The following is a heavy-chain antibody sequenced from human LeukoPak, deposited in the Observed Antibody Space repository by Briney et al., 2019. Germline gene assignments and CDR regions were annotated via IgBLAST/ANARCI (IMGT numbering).Heavy chain of an antibody. CDR3: AREMVRGVIIDY. D-gene: IGHD3-10*01. J-gene: IGHJ4*02. Sequence: GGSLRLSCAASGFTFSSYSMNWVRQAPGKGLEWVSSISSSSSYIYYADSVKGRFTISRDNAKNSLYLQMNSLRAEDTAVYYCAREMVRGVIIDYWGREPWSPSPQ. CDR1: GFTFSSYS. CDR2: ISSSSSYI. V-gene: IGHV3-21*01.